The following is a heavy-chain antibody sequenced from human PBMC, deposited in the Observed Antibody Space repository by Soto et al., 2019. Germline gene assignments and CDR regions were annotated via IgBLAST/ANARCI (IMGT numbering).Heavy chain of an antibody. CDR2: INHSGSP. CDR1: GGSFHGYY. CDR3: ALGPTPKFYYGMDV. J-gene: IGHJ6*02. Sequence: SETLSINCSVDGGSFHGYYWSWFRQPPGKGLEWIGEINHSGSPNYNPSLKSRVTISVDTSMNQFSLKLSSVTAADTAVYYFALGPTPKFYYGMDVWGQGTTVT. V-gene: IGHV4-34*01.